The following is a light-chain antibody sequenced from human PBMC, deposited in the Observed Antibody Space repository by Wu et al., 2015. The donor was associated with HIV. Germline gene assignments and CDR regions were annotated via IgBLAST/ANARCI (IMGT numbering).Light chain of an antibody. CDR1: QTITNNY. J-gene: IGKJ4*01. V-gene: IGKV3D-20*02. CDR3: QHRYNWPLT. CDR2: GAS. Sequence: EIVLTQSPGTLSLSPGDRATLSCRASQTITNNYLAWYQQKYGQAPRLLIYGASGRAAGIPDRFSGRGSGTDFTLTISSLEPEDFAVYYCQHRYNWPLTFGGGTKVEIK.